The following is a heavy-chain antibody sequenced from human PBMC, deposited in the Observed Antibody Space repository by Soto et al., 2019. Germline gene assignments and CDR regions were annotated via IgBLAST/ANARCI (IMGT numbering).Heavy chain of an antibody. J-gene: IGHJ6*02. CDR3: ARDPTYYDFWSGYYHYYYGRDV. D-gene: IGHD3-3*01. CDR1: GGSVSSGSYY. V-gene: IGHV3-48*02. Sequence: ETLSLTCTVSGGSVSSGSYYWSWIRQPPGKGLEWVSYISSSSSTIYYADSVKGRFTISRDNAKNSLYLQMNSLRDEDTAVYYCARDPTYYDFWSGYYHYYYGRDVWGQWTTGTVS. CDR2: ISSSSSTI.